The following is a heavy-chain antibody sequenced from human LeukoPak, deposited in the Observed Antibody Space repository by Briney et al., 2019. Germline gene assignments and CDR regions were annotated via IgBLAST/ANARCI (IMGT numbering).Heavy chain of an antibody. V-gene: IGHV1-2*02. Sequence: ASVKVSCKASGYTFNGYYKHWVRQAPGQGLEWMGWINPNSGGTNYAQKFQGRVTMTRDTSTSTVYMELSSLRSEDTAVYYCARGPRITLVRGGQWYYYMDVWGKGTTVTISS. J-gene: IGHJ6*03. CDR1: GYTFNGYY. CDR3: ARGPRITLVRGGQWYYYMDV. CDR2: INPNSGGT. D-gene: IGHD3-10*01.